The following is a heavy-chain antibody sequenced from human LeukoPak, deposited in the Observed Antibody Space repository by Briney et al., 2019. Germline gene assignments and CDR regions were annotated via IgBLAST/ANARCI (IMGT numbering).Heavy chain of an antibody. CDR1: GFTFSSYG. D-gene: IGHD3-22*01. CDR3: AKDPTGYYYDSSDYPSGD. J-gene: IGHJ4*02. V-gene: IGHV3-30*18. CDR2: ISYDGTNK. Sequence: PGRSLRLSCAASGFTFSSYGMHWVRQAPGKGLEWVAVISYDGTNKYYADSVKGRFTISRDNSKNTLYLQMNSLRAEDTAVYFCAKDPTGYYYDSSDYPSGDWGQGTLVTVSS.